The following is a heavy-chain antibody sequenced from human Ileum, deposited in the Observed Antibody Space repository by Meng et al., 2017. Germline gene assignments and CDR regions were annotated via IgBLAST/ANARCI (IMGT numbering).Heavy chain of an antibody. V-gene: IGHV4-34*02. CDR2: ISHSGST. Sequence: QVQVQHVVAGRVMRSEVPSLQCAADGGSLRGYYWSWIRQPPGKGLEWIGEISHSGSTHYNPSLKSRLTISVDTSNNQFSLKLNSVTAADTAVYYCARGGVAARLGTWGQGALVTVSS. CDR3: ARGGVAARLGT. J-gene: IGHJ4*02. CDR1: GGSLRGYY. D-gene: IGHD6-6*01.